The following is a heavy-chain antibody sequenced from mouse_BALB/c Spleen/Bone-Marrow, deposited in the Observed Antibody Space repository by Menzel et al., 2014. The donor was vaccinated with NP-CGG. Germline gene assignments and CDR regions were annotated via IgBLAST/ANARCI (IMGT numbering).Heavy chain of an antibody. V-gene: IGHV3-2*02. CDR3: ARRNWVYYAMDY. CDR2: ISYSGST. Sequence: EVTLVESGPGLVKPSQSLSLTCTVTGYSVTSDYAWNWIRQFPGNKLEWMGYISYSGSTSYNPSLKSRISITRDTSKNQFFLQLNSVTSEDTATYYCARRNWVYYAMDYWGQGTSVTVSS. CDR1: GYSVTSDYA. D-gene: IGHD4-1*01. J-gene: IGHJ4*01.